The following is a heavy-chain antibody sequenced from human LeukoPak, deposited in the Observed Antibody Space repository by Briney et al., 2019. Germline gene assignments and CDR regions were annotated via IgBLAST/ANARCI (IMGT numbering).Heavy chain of an antibody. V-gene: IGHV1-24*01. Sequence: GASVKVSCKVSGYTLTELSMHWVRQAPGKELERMGGFNPEDGETIYAQKFQGRVTMTEDTSTDTAYMELSSLRSEDTAVYYCATAGYGSGSYHGSGAYFDYWGQGTLVTVSS. D-gene: IGHD3-10*01. CDR1: GYTLTELS. CDR3: ATAGYGSGSYHGSGAYFDY. J-gene: IGHJ4*02. CDR2: FNPEDGET.